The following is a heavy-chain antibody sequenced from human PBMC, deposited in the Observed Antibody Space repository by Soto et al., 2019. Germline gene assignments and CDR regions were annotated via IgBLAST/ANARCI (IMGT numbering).Heavy chain of an antibody. V-gene: IGHV1-69*10. D-gene: IGHD1-26*01. Sequence: ASVKVSCKASGGTFSSYAISWVRQAPGQGLEWMGGIIPIFGIANYAQKFQGRVTITADKSTSTAYMELSSLRSEDTAVYYCAREGGATNNWFDPWGQGTLVTVSS. CDR2: IIPIFGIA. J-gene: IGHJ5*02. CDR1: GGTFSSYA. CDR3: AREGGATNNWFDP.